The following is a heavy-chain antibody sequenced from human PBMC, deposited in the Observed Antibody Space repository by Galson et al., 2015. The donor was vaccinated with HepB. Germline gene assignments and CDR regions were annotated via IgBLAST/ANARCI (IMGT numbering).Heavy chain of an antibody. CDR3: ARVATITIFGVVITDPYYFDY. J-gene: IGHJ4*02. D-gene: IGHD3-3*01. CDR2: ISSSGSTI. CDR1: GFTFSSYE. V-gene: IGHV3-48*03. Sequence: SLRLSCAASGFTFSSYEMNWVRQAPGKGLEWVSYISSSGSTIYYADSVKGRFTISRDNAKNSLYLQMNSLRAEDTAVYYCARVATITIFGVVITDPYYFDYWGQGTLVTVSS.